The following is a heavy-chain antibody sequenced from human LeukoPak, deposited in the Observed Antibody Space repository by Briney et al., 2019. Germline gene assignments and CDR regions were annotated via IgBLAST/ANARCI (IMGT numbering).Heavy chain of an antibody. V-gene: IGHV4-59*08. D-gene: IGHD3-22*01. J-gene: IGHJ4*02. CDR2: IYYSGST. CDR3: ARHDSSGYYFEGFDY. CDR1: GGSISSYY. Sequence: SETLSLTCTVSGGSISSYYWSWIRQPPGKGLEWIGYIYYSGSTNYNPSLKSRVTISVGTSKNQFSLKLSSVTAADTAVYYCARHDSSGYYFEGFDYWGQGTLVTVSS.